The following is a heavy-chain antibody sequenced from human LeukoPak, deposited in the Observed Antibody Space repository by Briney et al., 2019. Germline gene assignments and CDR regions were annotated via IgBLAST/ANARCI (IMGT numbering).Heavy chain of an antibody. CDR1: GFTFSSYG. CDR3: ARGIVGGYSNFDY. V-gene: IGHV3-33*01. D-gene: IGHD5-18*01. CDR2: IWYDGSNK. J-gene: IGHJ4*02. Sequence: GGSLRLSCAASGFTFSSYGMHWVRQAPGKGLEWVAVIWYDGSNKYYADSVKGRFTISRDNSKNTLYLQMNSLRAEDTAVYYCARGIVGGYSNFDYWGQGTLVIVSS.